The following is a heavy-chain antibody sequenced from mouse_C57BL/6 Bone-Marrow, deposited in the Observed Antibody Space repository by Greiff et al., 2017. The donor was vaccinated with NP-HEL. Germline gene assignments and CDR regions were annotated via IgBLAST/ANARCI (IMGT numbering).Heavy chain of an antibody. CDR3: ARRSTVVAKGY. J-gene: IGHJ2*01. Sequence: VQLQQSGAELVKPGASVKLSCKASGYTFTSYWMQWVKQRPGQGLEWIGEIDPSDSYTNYNQTFKGKATLTVDTSSSTAYMQLSSLTSEDSAVYYCARRSTVVAKGYWGQGTTLTVSS. CDR2: IDPSDSYT. D-gene: IGHD1-1*01. V-gene: IGHV1-50*01. CDR1: GYTFTSYW.